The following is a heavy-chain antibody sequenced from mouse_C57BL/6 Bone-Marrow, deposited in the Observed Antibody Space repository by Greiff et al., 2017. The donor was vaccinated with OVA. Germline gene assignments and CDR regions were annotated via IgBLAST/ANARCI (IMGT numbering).Heavy chain of an antibody. V-gene: IGHV1-50*01. Sequence: LQQSGAELVKPGASVKLSCKASGYTFTSYWMQWVKQRPGQGLEWIGEIDPSDSYTNYNQKFKGKATLTVDTSSSTAYMQLSSLTSEDSAVYYCARSPVWGTGTTVTVSS. CDR1: GYTFTSYW. CDR2: IDPSDSYT. CDR3: ARSPV. J-gene: IGHJ1*03.